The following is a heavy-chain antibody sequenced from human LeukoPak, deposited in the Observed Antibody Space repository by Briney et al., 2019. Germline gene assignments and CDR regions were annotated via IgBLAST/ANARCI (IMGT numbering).Heavy chain of an antibody. CDR1: GGSFSGYY. Sequence: PSETLSLTCAVYGGSFSGYYWSWIRQPPGKGLEWIGEINHSGSTNYNPSLKSRVTISVDTSKNQFSLKLSSVTAADTAVYYCARIKRITMVRGTRGAFDIWGQGTMVTVSS. CDR3: ARIKRITMVRGTRGAFDI. V-gene: IGHV4-34*01. J-gene: IGHJ3*02. CDR2: INHSGST. D-gene: IGHD3-10*01.